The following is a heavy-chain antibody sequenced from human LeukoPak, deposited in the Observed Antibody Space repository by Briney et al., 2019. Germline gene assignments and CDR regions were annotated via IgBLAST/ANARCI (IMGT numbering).Heavy chain of an antibody. J-gene: IGHJ5*02. CDR3: ARTTVSRGTYNWFDP. V-gene: IGHV4-39*07. CDR2: MYYRGNT. D-gene: IGHD3-10*01. Sequence: PSETLSLTCTVSGGSISSITYYWGWIRQPPGKGLEWVGHMYYRGNTFYNPSLKSRVTISVDTSKNQFSLNLKSVTAADTAVYFCARTTVSRGTYNWFDPWGQGTLVTISS. CDR1: GGSISSITYY.